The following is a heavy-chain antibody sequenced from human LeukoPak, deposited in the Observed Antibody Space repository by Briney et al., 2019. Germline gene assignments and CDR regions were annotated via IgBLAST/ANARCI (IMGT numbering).Heavy chain of an antibody. CDR3: ASQSYARFDP. CDR2: IQPDGSEQ. D-gene: IGHD3-16*01. Sequence: GVLRLSCAASGFSFSSHWMSWVRQAPGKGLEWVGNIQPDGSEQYPVDSVKGRFTISRDNARNSMFLQMNSLRVEDTAVYYCASQSYARFDPWGQGTLVTVSS. V-gene: IGHV3-7*01. CDR1: GFSFSSHW. J-gene: IGHJ5*02.